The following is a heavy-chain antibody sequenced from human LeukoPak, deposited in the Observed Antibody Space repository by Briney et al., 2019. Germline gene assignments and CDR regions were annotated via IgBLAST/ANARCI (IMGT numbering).Heavy chain of an antibody. CDR2: IYHSGST. V-gene: IGHV4-38-2*02. CDR1: GYSISSGYY. J-gene: IGHJ6*03. D-gene: IGHD2-15*01. Sequence: SETLSLTCTASGYSISSGYYWGWIRQPPGKGLEWIGSIYHSGSTYYNPSLKSRVTISVDTSKNQFSLKLSSVTAADTAVYYCARVVVRAFWYYYYMDVWGKGTTVTVSS. CDR3: ARVVVRAFWYYYYMDV.